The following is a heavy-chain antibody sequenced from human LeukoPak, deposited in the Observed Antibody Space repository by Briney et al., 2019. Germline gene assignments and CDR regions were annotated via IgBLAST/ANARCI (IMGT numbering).Heavy chain of an antibody. CDR2: IIPIFGTA. CDR3: ARVPDFWSSYYYYFDY. Sequence: ASVKVSCKASGGTFSSYAISWVRQAPGQGLEWMGGIIPIFGTANYAQKFQGRVTITADESTSTAYMELSSLRSEDTAVYYCARVPDFWSSYYYYFDYWGQGTLVTVSS. J-gene: IGHJ4*02. CDR1: GGTFSSYA. D-gene: IGHD3-3*01. V-gene: IGHV1-69*13.